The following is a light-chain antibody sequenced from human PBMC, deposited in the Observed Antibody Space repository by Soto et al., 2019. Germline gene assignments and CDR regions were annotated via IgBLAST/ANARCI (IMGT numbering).Light chain of an antibody. Sequence: EIVLTQSPGTLSLSPGERATLACRASQSISSSYLAWYQQKPGQAPRLLIYGASSRATGIPDRFSGSGSGTDFTLTISRLEPEDLAVYYCQFFGSSRYTFGQGTKLEIK. CDR1: QSISSSY. CDR3: QFFGSSRYT. V-gene: IGKV3-20*01. J-gene: IGKJ2*01. CDR2: GAS.